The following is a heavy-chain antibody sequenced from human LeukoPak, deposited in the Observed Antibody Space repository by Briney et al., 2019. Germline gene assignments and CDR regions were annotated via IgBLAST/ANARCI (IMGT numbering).Heavy chain of an antibody. CDR3: ARMWGLIAVAGTGWYYYCYGMDV. CDR2: INHSGST. V-gene: IGHV4-34*01. CDR1: GGSFSGYY. J-gene: IGHJ6*02. D-gene: IGHD6-19*01. Sequence: SETLSLTCAVYGGSFSGYYWSWIRQPPGKGLEWIGEINHSGSTNYNPSLKSRVTISVDTSKNQFSLKLSSVTAADTAVYYCARMWGLIAVAGTGWYYYCYGMDVWGQGTTVTVSS.